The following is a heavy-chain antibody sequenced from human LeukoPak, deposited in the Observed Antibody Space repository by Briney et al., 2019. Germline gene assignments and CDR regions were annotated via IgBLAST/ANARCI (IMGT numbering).Heavy chain of an antibody. J-gene: IGHJ4*02. D-gene: IGHD2/OR15-2a*01. CDR3: ARSTRYYAFDY. CDR1: GGSISSYY. Sequence: SETLSLTCTVSGGSISSYYWSWIRQPPGKGLEWIGYIYYSGSTNYNPSLKRRVTISVDTSKNQFSLKLSSVTAADTAVYYCARSTRYYAFDYWGQGTLVTVSS. CDR2: IYYSGST. V-gene: IGHV4-59*01.